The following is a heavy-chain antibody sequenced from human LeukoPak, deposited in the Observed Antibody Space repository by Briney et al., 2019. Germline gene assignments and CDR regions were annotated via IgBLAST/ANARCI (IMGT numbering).Heavy chain of an antibody. CDR1: GFTFSSYW. V-gene: IGHV3-7*01. CDR2: IKQDGSEK. CDR3: ARETGDYYYYGMDV. J-gene: IGHJ6*02. Sequence: GGSLRLSCAASGFTFSSYWMSWVRQAPGKGLEWVANIKQDGSEKYYVDSVKGRFTISRDNAKYSLYLQMNSLRAEDTAVYYCARETGDYYYYGMDVWGQGTTVTVSS.